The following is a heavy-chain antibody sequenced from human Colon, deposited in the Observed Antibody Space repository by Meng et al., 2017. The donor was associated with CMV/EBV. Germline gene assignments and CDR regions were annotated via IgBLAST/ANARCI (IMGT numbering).Heavy chain of an antibody. D-gene: IGHD4-23*01. CDR1: GYTLSELS. CDR3: TTPWNYGGDSDY. V-gene: IGHV1-24*01. J-gene: IGHJ4*02. Sequence: CKVSGYTLSELSMRWVRQAPGKGLEWMGGFVPEDGETIYAQRFRGRVTMTEDTSTNTAYMELSSLRSEDTAVYYCTTPWNYGGDSDYWGQGTLVTVSS. CDR2: FVPEDGET.